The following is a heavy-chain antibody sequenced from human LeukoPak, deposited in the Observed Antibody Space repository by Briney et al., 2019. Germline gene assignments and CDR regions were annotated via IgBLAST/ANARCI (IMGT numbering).Heavy chain of an antibody. CDR1: GYTFTGYY. Sequence: ASVKVSCKASGYTFTGYYMHWVRQAPGQGLEWMGWINPNSGGTNYAQKFQGRVTMTRDTSISTAYMELSRLRSDDTAVYYCVREEVIAAAGPTLDYWGQGALVTVSS. V-gene: IGHV1-2*02. D-gene: IGHD6-13*01. CDR3: VREEVIAAAGPTLDY. CDR2: INPNSGGT. J-gene: IGHJ4*02.